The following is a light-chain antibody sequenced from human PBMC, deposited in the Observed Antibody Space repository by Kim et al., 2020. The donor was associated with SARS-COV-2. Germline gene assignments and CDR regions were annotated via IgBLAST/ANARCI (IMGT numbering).Light chain of an antibody. Sequence: QTVATPCTARTSNIGANYGVNWSHQLPGTAPHLLISGDPNRPSGVPDRFSGSKSGTSASLAITGLQAEDEADYYCQSYDSSLSALVFGTGTKVTVL. CDR3: QSYDSSLSALV. CDR1: TSNIGANYG. CDR2: GDP. J-gene: IGLJ1*01. V-gene: IGLV1-40*01.